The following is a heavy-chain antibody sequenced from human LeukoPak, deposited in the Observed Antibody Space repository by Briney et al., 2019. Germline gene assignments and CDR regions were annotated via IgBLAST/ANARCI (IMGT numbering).Heavy chain of an antibody. CDR2: IYPSGST. CDR3: AREFGDYVWGSYRQIGKIDY. V-gene: IGHV4-4*02. Sequence: PSGTLSLTCAVSGGSISSSHWCSWVRQPPGKGLEWIGEIYPSGSTHYSPSLKSRVTISIDKSKNQFSLKLSSVTAADTAVYYCAREFGDYVWGSYRQIGKIDYWGQGTLVTVSS. D-gene: IGHD3-16*02. J-gene: IGHJ4*02. CDR1: GGSISSSHW.